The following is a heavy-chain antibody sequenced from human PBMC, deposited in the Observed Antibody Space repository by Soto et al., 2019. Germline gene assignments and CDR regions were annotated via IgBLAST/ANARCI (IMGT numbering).Heavy chain of an antibody. CDR1: GFTFSSYA. CDR2: ISGSGDST. J-gene: IGHJ4*02. CDR3: ANYFTHPLDY. V-gene: IGHV3-23*01. D-gene: IGHD3-9*01. Sequence: EVQLLESGGGLVQPGGSLRLSCAASGFTFSSYAMSWVRQGPGKGLEWVSAISGSGDSTYYADSVKGRFTISRDNTKNAQNLLMNRLRADDTAVYYCANYFTHPLDYWGQGTVVTVSS.